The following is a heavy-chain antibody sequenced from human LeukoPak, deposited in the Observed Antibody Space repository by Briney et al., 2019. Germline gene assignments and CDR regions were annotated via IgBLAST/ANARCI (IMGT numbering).Heavy chain of an antibody. CDR3: ARGSDAIVVVPAAMPGDAFDI. CDR1: GGSLSSYY. Sequence: SETLSLTCTVSGGSLSSYYWSWIRQPAGKGLEWIGRIYTSGSTNYNPSLKSRVTMSVDTSKNQFSLKLSSVTAADTAVYYCARGSDAIVVVPAAMPGDAFDIWGQGTMVTVSS. CDR2: IYTSGST. D-gene: IGHD2-2*01. J-gene: IGHJ3*02. V-gene: IGHV4-4*07.